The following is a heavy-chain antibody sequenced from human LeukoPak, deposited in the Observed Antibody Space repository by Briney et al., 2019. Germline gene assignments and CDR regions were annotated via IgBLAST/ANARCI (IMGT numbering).Heavy chain of an antibody. CDR2: ISYDGSNK. CDR1: GFTFRSYW. D-gene: IGHD6-19*01. V-gene: IGHV3-30*18. J-gene: IGHJ3*02. Sequence: GGSLRLSCAASGFTFRSYWMSWVRQAPGKGLEWVAVISYDGSNKYYADSVKGRFTISRDNSKNTLYLQMNSLRAEDTAVYYCAKVLDSSGWLGAFDIWGQGTMVTVSS. CDR3: AKVLDSSGWLGAFDI.